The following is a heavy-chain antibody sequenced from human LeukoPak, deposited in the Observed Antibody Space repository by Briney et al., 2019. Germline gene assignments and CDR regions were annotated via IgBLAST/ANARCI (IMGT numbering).Heavy chain of an antibody. V-gene: IGHV3-64*05. CDR1: GFPFSSYA. Sequence: GGSLRLSCSASGFPFSSYAMHWVRQAPGKGLEYVSAISDSGGSTYYADSVKGRFTISRDNSKNTLYFQMSSLRAEDTAVYFCVRGYSFGPYGMDVWGQGTTVTVSS. D-gene: IGHD2-15*01. CDR2: ISDSGGST. J-gene: IGHJ6*02. CDR3: VRGYSFGPYGMDV.